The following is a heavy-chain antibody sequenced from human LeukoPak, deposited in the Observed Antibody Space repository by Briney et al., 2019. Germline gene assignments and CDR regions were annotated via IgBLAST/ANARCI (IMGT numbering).Heavy chain of an antibody. J-gene: IGHJ4*02. CDR1: GYTFTGYY. D-gene: IGHD2-21*02. CDR3: ATRAPYCGGGCWDFDY. CDR2: INPNSGGT. V-gene: IGHV1-2*06. Sequence: ASVKVSCKASGYTFTGYYMHWVRQAPGQGLEWMGRINPNSGGTNYAQKFQGRVTMTRDTSISTAYMELSRLRSDDTAVYYCATRAPYCGGGCWDFDYWGQGTLVTVSS.